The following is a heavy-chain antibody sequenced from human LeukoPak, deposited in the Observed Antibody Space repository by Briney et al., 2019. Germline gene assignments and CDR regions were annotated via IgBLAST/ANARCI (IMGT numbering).Heavy chain of an antibody. D-gene: IGHD3-16*02. CDR3: ARSHDHLWGNYPDY. J-gene: IGHJ4*02. CDR1: GGSIDSTNW. V-gene: IGHV4/OR15-8*01. CDR2: IHHDGRI. Sequence: SETLPLTCDVSGGSIDSTNWWNWVRQPPGKGLEWIGEIHHDGRINYNPSLKSRVTLSVDKSKNQFSLRLNSVTAADTAMYYCARSHDHLWGNYPDYWGQGTLVTVSS.